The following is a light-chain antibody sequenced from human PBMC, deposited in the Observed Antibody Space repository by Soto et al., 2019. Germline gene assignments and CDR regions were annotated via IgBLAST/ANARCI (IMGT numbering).Light chain of an antibody. J-gene: IGKJ5*01. CDR2: WAS. CDR1: QSVLSTSNNKNY. V-gene: IGKV4-1*01. CDR3: QQYYSSPLT. Sequence: DIVMTQSPESLAVSLGERATINCKSSQSVLSTSNNKNYLSWYQQKPGQPPKLLISWASTRESGVPNRFSGSGSGTDFPLTISSLQAEDVAIYFCQQYYSSPLTFGQGTRLETK.